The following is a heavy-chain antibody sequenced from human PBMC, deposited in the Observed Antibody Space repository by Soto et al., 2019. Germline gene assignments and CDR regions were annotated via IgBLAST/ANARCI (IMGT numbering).Heavy chain of an antibody. CDR2: ISSSSSTI. CDR3: ARDRRHSSGWYRVDLLFQH. V-gene: IGHV3-48*02. Sequence: PGGSLRLSCAASGFTLSSYIMNWVRQAPGKGLEWVSYISSSSSTIYYADSVKGRFTISRDNAKNSLYLQMNSLRDEDTAVYYCARDRRHSSGWYRVDLLFQHWXQGTLVTVSS. J-gene: IGHJ1*01. CDR1: GFTLSSYI. D-gene: IGHD6-19*01.